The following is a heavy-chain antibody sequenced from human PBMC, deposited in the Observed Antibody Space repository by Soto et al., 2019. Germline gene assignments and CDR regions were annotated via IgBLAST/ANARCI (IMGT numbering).Heavy chain of an antibody. CDR3: ARSDSSSWYLGEDY. CDR2: IYTSGST. Sequence: KASETLSLTCTVSGGSIRSYYWSWIRQPAGKGLEWIGRIYTSGSTNYNPSLKSRVTMSVDTSKNQFSLNLSSVTAADTAVYYCARSDSSSWYLGEDYWGQGTLVTVSS. J-gene: IGHJ4*02. V-gene: IGHV4-4*07. D-gene: IGHD6-13*01. CDR1: GGSIRSYY.